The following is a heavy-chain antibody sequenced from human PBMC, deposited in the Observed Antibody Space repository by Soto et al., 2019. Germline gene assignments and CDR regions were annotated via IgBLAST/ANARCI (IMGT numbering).Heavy chain of an antibody. CDR1: EVTRSDHY. Sequence: GYLRLSCTASEVTRSDHYMSWIRQAPGKGLEWIGYSSNSGSFTRYADSVKGRFSISRDNAKNSLYLQINSLRGDDAAIYYCVKSGDNSTALDYWGQGT. CDR2: SSNSGSFT. V-gene: IGHV3-11*06. J-gene: IGHJ4*02. CDR3: VKSGDNSTALDY. D-gene: IGHD1-1*01.